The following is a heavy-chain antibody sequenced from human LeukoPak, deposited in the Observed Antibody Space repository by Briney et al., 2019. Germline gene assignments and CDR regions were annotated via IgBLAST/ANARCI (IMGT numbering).Heavy chain of an antibody. J-gene: IGHJ3*02. CDR3: AKDSYYYDSSGYWDLSANAFDI. CDR2: IYSGGST. CDR1: GFTVSSNY. Sequence: GGSLRLSCAASGFTVSSNYMSWVRQAPGKGLEWVSVIYSGGSTYYADSVKGRFTISRDNSKSTLYIQMNSLRAEDTAVYYCAKDSYYYDSSGYWDLSANAFDIWGQGTMVTVSS. D-gene: IGHD3-22*01. V-gene: IGHV3-53*01.